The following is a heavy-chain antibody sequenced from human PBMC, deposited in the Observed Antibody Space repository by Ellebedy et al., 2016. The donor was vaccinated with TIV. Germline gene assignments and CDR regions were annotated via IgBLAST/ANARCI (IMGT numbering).Heavy chain of an antibody. V-gene: IGHV3-48*02. J-gene: IGHJ4*02. D-gene: IGHD6-19*01. CDR2: ISSSSTTV. CDR1: GFTFSSYS. CDR3: ARDREGSSGWYY. Sequence: GGSLRLSCAASGFTFSSYSMNWVRQAPGKGLEWVSYISSSSTTVYYADSVKGRFTISRDNAKNSLYLQMNSLRDEDTAVYYCARDREGSSGWYYWGQGTLVTVSS.